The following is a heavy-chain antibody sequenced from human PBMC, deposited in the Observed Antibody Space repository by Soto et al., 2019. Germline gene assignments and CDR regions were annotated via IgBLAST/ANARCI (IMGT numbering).Heavy chain of an antibody. CDR1: GGTFSSYT. CDR2: IIPILGIT. Sequence: GASVKVSCKASGGTFSSYTISWVRQAPGQGLEWMGRIIPILGITNYAQKFQGRVTITADKSTSTAYMELSSLRSEDTAVYYCARSRKGGSINAFDIWGQGTMVTVSS. D-gene: IGHD3-16*01. J-gene: IGHJ3*02. CDR3: ARSRKGGSINAFDI. V-gene: IGHV1-69*02.